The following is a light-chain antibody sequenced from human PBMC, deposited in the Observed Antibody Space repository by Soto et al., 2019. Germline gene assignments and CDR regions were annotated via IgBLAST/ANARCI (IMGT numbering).Light chain of an antibody. CDR1: SSDVGGYNH. J-gene: IGLJ1*01. CDR2: DAF. CDR3: ISYASSTTPFV. V-gene: IGLV2-14*01. Sequence: QSVLTQPASVSGSPGQSITISCTGTSSDVGGYNHVSWYQQHPGKAPKLMIYDAFNRTSGVSNRFAVSKSGNTASLTISGLQAEDEADYYCISYASSTTPFVFGNGTKVTVL.